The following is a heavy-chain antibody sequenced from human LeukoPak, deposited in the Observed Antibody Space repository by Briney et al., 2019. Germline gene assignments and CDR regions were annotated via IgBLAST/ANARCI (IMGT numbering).Heavy chain of an antibody. D-gene: IGHD5-18*01. CDR3: GSLDTAMVKESDY. V-gene: IGHV3-7*01. CDR2: IKQDGSEK. CDR1: GFTFSSYW. J-gene: IGHJ4*02. Sequence: GGSLRLSCAASGFTFSSYWMSWVRQAPGKGLEWVANIKQDGSEKYYVDSVKGRFTISRDNAKNSLYLQMNSLRAEDTAVYYRGSLDTAMVKESDYWGQGTLVTVSS.